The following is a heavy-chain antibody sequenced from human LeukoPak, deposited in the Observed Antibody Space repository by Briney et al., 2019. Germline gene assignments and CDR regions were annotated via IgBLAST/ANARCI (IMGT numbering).Heavy chain of an antibody. V-gene: IGHV3-33*01. J-gene: IGHJ4*02. CDR2: IWYDGSNK. D-gene: IGHD2-2*01. CDR3: ARDSGPPPTGQLPDY. Sequence: GRSLRLSCAASGFTFSSYGMHWVRQASGKGLEWVAVIWYDGSNKYYADSVKGRFTISRDNSKNTLYLQMNSLRAEDTAVYYCARDSGPPPTGQLPDYWGQGTLVTVSS. CDR1: GFTFSSYG.